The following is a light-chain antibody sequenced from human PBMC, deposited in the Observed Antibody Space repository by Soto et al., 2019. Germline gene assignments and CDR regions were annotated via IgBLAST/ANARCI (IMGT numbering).Light chain of an antibody. CDR2: WAS. CDR3: QQYYSPWT. Sequence: DIVMTQSPDSLAVSLGERATMNCKSSQSVLYSSNNKNYLAWYQQKPGQPPKLLIYWASTRESGVPDRFSGSGSRTDFTLTISSLQAEDVAVYYCQQYYSPWTFGQGTKVEIK. CDR1: QSVLYSSNNKNY. J-gene: IGKJ1*01. V-gene: IGKV4-1*01.